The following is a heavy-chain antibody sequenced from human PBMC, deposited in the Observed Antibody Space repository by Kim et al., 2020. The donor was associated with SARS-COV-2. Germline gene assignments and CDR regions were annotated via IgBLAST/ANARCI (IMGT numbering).Heavy chain of an antibody. D-gene: IGHD2-2*01. J-gene: IGHJ6*01. CDR1: GFTFDDYG. CDR3: ARFRPEYASSYYYYGMDV. Sequence: GGSLRLSCAASGFTFDDYGMSWVRQAPGKGLEWVSGINWNGGSTGYADSVKGRFTISRDNAKNSLYLQMNSLRAEDTALYHCARFRPEYASSYYYYGMDVWGQGPTLPVPS. CDR2: INWNGGST. V-gene: IGHV3-20*01.